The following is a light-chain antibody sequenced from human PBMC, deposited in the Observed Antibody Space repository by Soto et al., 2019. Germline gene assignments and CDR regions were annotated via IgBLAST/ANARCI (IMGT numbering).Light chain of an antibody. CDR2: KAS. Sequence: DIQMTQSTSTLSASVGVRDTSTCRASQSISTWLAWYQQEPGKAPKLLIHKASSLQSGVPSRFSGSGSGTDFTLTISSLHPDDFATYYCQQYNSYSPTFGQGTKVDIK. V-gene: IGKV1-5*03. J-gene: IGKJ1*01. CDR3: QQYNSYSPT. CDR1: QSISTW.